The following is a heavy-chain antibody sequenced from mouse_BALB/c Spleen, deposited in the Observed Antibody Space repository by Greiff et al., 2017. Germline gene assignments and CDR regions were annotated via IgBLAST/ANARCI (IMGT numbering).Heavy chain of an antibody. CDR1: GYTFSSYW. J-gene: IGHJ3*01. V-gene: IGHV1-9*01. CDR2: ILPGSGST. CDR3: ARGGNYGRRFAY. D-gene: IGHD2-1*01. Sequence: VQLQQSGAELMKPGASVKISCKATGYTFSSYWIEWVKQRPGHGLEWIGEILPGSGSTNYNEKFKGKATFTADTSSNTAYMQLSSLTSEDSAVYYCARGGNYGRRFAYWGQGTLVTVSA.